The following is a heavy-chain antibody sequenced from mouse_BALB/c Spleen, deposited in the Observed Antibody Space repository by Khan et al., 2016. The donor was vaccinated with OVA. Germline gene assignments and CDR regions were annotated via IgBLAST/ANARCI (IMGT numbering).Heavy chain of an antibody. CDR2: ISYSGRT. D-gene: IGHD1-1*01. V-gene: IGHV3-2*02. J-gene: IGHJ2*01. Sequence: EVKLLESGPGLVKPSQSLSLTCTVTGYSITSDYAWNWIRQFPGNKLEWMGYISYSGRTSYNPSLKSRISITRDTSKNQFFLQLNSVTTEDTATYYCARSVTITTVVATDFDYWGKGTTLTVSS. CDR1: GYSITSDYA. CDR3: ARSVTITTVVATDFDY.